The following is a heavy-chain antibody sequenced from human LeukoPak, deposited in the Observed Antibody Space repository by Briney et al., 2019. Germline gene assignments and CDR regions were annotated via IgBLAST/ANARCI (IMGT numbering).Heavy chain of an antibody. J-gene: IGHJ4*02. Sequence: GGSLRLSCAASGFTVSSNYMSWVRQAPGEGLEWASVIYSGGSTYYADSVKGRFTISRDNSKNTLYLQMNSLRAEDTAVYYCASSGYYRGIDYWGQGTLVTVSS. CDR2: IYSGGST. CDR1: GFTVSSNY. CDR3: ASSGYYRGIDY. V-gene: IGHV3-66*01. D-gene: IGHD3-22*01.